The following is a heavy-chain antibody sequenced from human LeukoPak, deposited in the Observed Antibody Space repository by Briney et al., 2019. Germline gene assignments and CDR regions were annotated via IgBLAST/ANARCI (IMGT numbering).Heavy chain of an antibody. Sequence: PGGSLRLSCAASGFTFSDYYMSWIRQAPGKGLEWVSYISSSGSTIYYADSVKGRFTISRDNAKNSLYLQMNSLRAEDTAVYYCARDLFSPFVTTSLGSAFDIWGQGTMVTVSS. CDR1: GFTFSDYY. CDR2: ISSSGSTI. D-gene: IGHD4-17*01. CDR3: ARDLFSPFVTTSLGSAFDI. J-gene: IGHJ3*02. V-gene: IGHV3-11*04.